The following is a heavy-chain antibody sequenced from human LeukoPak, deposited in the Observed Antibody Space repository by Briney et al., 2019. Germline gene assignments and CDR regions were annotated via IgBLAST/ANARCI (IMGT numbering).Heavy chain of an antibody. CDR2: IWYDGSNK. J-gene: IGHJ6*02. CDR1: GFTFSSYG. D-gene: IGHD6-25*01. CDR3: AKVPVASSGWYYHYYGMDV. V-gene: IGHV3-30*02. Sequence: GGSLRLSCAASGFTFSSYGMHWVRQAPGKGLEWVAIIWYDGSNKYYADSVKGRFTTSRDNSKNTLYLQMNSLRAEDTAVYYCAKVPVASSGWYYHYYGMDVWGQGTTVTVSS.